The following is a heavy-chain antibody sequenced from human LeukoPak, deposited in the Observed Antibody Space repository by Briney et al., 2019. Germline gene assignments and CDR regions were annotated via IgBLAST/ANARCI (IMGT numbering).Heavy chain of an antibody. V-gene: IGHV1-46*01. D-gene: IGHD2-2*01. CDR2: INPSGGST. CDR1: GYTFTSYY. J-gene: IGHJ5*02. CDR3: ARVPAAIMGAYNWFDP. Sequence: EASVKVSRKASGYTFTSYYMHWVRQAPGQGLEWMGIINPSGGSTSYAQKFQGRVTMTRDTSTSTVYMELSSLRSEDTAVYYCARVPAAIMGAYNWFDPWGQGTLVTVSS.